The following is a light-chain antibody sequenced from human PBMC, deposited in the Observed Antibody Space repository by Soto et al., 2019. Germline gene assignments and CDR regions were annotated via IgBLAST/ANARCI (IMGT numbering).Light chain of an antibody. CDR2: AAS. V-gene: IGKV1-9*01. CDR1: QGIRSF. Sequence: DIQLPQSPSFLSASVGDRVTITCRASQGIRSFLAWYQQKPGKAPKLLIYAASTLQSGVPSRFSGSGSGTEFALTISSLQPEDCATYYCQQLNSYPRTFGQGTKVEIK. J-gene: IGKJ1*01. CDR3: QQLNSYPRT.